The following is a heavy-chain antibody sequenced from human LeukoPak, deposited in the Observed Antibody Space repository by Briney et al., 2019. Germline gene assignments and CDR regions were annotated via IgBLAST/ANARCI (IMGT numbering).Heavy chain of an antibody. D-gene: IGHD3-16*02. Sequence: SQTLSLTCTGSGGSISSGTYYWTWIRQPAGKGLEWIGRIYNSGSTSYNPSLKSRVTISMDTSKNQFSLKLNSVTAADTAVYYCARGRDDDVWGSYPTCFDFWGQGTLVTASS. CDR1: GGSISSGTYY. CDR2: IYNSGST. V-gene: IGHV4-61*02. J-gene: IGHJ4*02. CDR3: ARGRDDDVWGSYPTCFDF.